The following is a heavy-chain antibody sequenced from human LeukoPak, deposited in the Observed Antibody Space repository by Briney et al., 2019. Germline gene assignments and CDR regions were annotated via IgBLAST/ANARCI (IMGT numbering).Heavy chain of an antibody. D-gene: IGHD4-17*01. CDR1: GYTFTSYG. J-gene: IGHJ3*02. V-gene: IGHV1-18*04. CDR2: ISPYNGNT. Sequence: ASVKVSCKASGYTFTSYGISWVRQAPGQGLEWMGWISPYNGNTRYTQKFQDRVTMTTDTSAGTAYMELRSLRSDDTAVYYCARDPRHMVTTKYNAFDIWGQGTMVTVSS. CDR3: ARDPRHMVTTKYNAFDI.